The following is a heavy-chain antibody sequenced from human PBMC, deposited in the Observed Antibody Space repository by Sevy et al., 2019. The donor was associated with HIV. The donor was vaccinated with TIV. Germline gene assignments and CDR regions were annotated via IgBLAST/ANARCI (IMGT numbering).Heavy chain of an antibody. V-gene: IGHV3-30-3*01. D-gene: IGHD3-3*01. CDR2: ISYDGSNK. Sequence: GGSLRLSCAASGFTFSSYAMHWVRQAPGKGLEWVAVISYDGSNKYYADSEKGRFTISRDNSKNTLYLQMNSLRAEDTAVYYCARDLRMAVVDFWSGGAWFDPWGQGTLVTVSS. J-gene: IGHJ5*02. CDR3: ARDLRMAVVDFWSGGAWFDP. CDR1: GFTFSSYA.